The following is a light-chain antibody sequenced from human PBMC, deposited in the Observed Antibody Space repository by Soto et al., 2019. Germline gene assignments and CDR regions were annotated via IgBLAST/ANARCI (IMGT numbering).Light chain of an antibody. CDR1: SRDIGGYDF. Sequence: QSVLTQPPSASVSPGQAVTISCTGTSRDIGGYDFVSWYRVRPGEAPQLIIYNVNGRPSGVPRRFSGSKSGNTASLTVSGLQAEDEADYYCSSYRSSSPPYVFGTGTKVTVL. CDR3: SSYRSSSPPYV. J-gene: IGLJ1*01. CDR2: NVN. V-gene: IGLV2-8*01.